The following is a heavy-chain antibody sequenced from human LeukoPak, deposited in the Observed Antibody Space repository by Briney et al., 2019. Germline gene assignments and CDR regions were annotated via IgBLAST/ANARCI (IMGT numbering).Heavy chain of an antibody. V-gene: IGHV1-46*01. Sequence: GSVKASCKASGYTFTSYYIHWVRQAPGQGLEWMGIINPSGGSTSYPQKFQDRVTMTRDTSTSTVYMELSSLKSDDTAIYYCARGVFGELEKLMFQHWGQGTLVTVSS. CDR1: GYTFTSYY. CDR3: ARGVFGELEKLMFQH. CDR2: INPSGGST. D-gene: IGHD3-10*02. J-gene: IGHJ1*01.